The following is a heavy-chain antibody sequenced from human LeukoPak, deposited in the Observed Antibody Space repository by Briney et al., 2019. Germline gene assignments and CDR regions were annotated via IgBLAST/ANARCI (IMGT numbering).Heavy chain of an antibody. D-gene: IGHD2-15*01. V-gene: IGHV1-18*01. CDR1: GYTFINYG. CDR2: VSAYADNT. CDR3: ARDCIGCHGFDY. Sequence: RASVKVSCXASGYTFINYGISWVRQAPGQGLEWMGWVSAYADNTNSVQKFQGRVTMTTDTSTSTAYMELRSLRSDDTAIYYCARDCIGCHGFDYWGQGTLVTVSS. J-gene: IGHJ4*02.